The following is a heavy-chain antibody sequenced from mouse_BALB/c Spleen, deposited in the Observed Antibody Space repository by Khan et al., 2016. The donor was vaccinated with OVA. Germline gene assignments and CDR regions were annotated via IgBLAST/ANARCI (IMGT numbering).Heavy chain of an antibody. CDR1: GYTFTSYW. Sequence: QVQLQQSGAELVKAGASVKMSCKASGYTFTSYWMHWVKQRLGQGLEWFAETNPTNGRTYYNEKFKSKATLTVDKSSSTAYMLLSGPTFEDSAVYDCARIKKIVATYLDYWGQGTTLTVSS. V-gene: IGHV1S81*02. CDR3: ARIKKIVATYLDY. CDR2: TNPTNGRT. J-gene: IGHJ2*01. D-gene: IGHD1-1*01.